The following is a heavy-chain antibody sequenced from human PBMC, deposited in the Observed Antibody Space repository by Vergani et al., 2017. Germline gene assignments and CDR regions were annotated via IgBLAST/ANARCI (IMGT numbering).Heavy chain of an antibody. CDR2: ISNSGNTL. J-gene: IGHJ3*02. CDR3: ARDHRDYNNYPGTFDI. Sequence: QVQLVESGGGLVKPGGSLRLSCAASGFSFSDHYMTCIRQAPGKGLEWVSYISNSGNTLESADSVKGRFSISRDNAKSSLFLQMDSLRAEDTAVYYCARDHRDYNNYPGTFDIWGQGSMVTVSS. CDR1: GFSFSDHY. D-gene: IGHD5-24*01. V-gene: IGHV3-11*01.